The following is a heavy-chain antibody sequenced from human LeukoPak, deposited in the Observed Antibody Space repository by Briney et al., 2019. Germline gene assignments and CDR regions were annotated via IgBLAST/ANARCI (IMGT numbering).Heavy chain of an antibody. Sequence: SVKVSCKASGGTFSSYAISWVRQAPGQGLEWMGGIIPIFGTANYAQKFQGRVTITTDESTSTAYMKLSSLRSEDTAVYYCARDRYYDSSGSDAFDIWGQGTMVTVSS. CDR3: ARDRYYDSSGSDAFDI. CDR2: IIPIFGTA. CDR1: GGTFSSYA. J-gene: IGHJ3*02. D-gene: IGHD3-22*01. V-gene: IGHV1-69*05.